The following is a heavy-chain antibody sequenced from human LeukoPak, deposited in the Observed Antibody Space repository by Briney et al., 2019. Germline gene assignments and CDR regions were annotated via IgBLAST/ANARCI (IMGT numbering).Heavy chain of an antibody. V-gene: IGHV1-69*13. Sequence: SVKVSCKASGGTFSSYAISWVRQAPGQGLEWMGGIIPIFGTANYAQKFQGRVTITADESTSTAYMELSSLRSEDTAVYYCARDFFWSGYSFPARENWFDPWGQGTLVTVSS. D-gene: IGHD3-3*01. CDR3: ARDFFWSGYSFPARENWFDP. CDR2: IIPIFGTA. CDR1: GGTFSSYA. J-gene: IGHJ5*02.